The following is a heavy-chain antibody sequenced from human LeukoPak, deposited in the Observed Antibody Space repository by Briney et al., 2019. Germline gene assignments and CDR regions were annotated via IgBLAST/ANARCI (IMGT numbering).Heavy chain of an antibody. CDR2: IYYSGTT. CDR1: GGSISTYY. D-gene: IGHD3-9*01. V-gene: IGHV4-59*01. Sequence: ASETLSLTCTVSGGSISTYYWNWIRQPPGKGLEWIGYIYYSGTTNYNPSLKSRVSMSVDTSKNQFSLKLSSVTAADTAVYYCARGPPRLRYFDWFPRTGAFDIWGQGTMVTVSS. J-gene: IGHJ3*02. CDR3: ARGPPRLRYFDWFPRTGAFDI.